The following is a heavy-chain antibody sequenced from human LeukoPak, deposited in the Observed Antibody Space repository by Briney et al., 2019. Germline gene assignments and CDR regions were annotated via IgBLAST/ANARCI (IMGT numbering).Heavy chain of an antibody. CDR3: ARAKRNGFDI. CDR1: GFTFSSYS. CDR2: ISSSSSTI. V-gene: IGHV3-48*01. Sequence: GGSLRLSCAASGFTFSSYSMNWVRQAPGKGLEWVSYISSSSSTIYYADSVKGRFTISRDNAKNSLSLQMNSLRAEDTAVYYCARAKRNGFDIWGQGTTVTVSS. J-gene: IGHJ3*02.